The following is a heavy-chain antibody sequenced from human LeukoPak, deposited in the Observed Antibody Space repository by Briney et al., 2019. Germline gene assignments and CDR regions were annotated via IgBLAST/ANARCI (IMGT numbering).Heavy chain of an antibody. CDR3: AGLVYLHYDFDY. J-gene: IGHJ4*02. CDR2: INHSGST. CDR1: GGSFSGYY. V-gene: IGHV4-34*01. Sequence: SETLSLTCADYGGSFSGYYWSWIRQPPGKGLEWIGEINHSGSTNYNPSLKSRVTISVDTSKNQFSLKLSSVTAADTAVYYCAGLVYLHYDFDYWGQGTLVTVSS. D-gene: IGHD2-8*01.